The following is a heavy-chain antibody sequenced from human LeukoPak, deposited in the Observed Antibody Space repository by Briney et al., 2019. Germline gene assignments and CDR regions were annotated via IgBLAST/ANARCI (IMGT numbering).Heavy chain of an antibody. CDR1: GGSISSYY. Sequence: SETLSLTCTVSGGSISSYYWSWIRQPPGKGLEWIGYIYHSGNTYYNPSLKSRLTISVDTPRNQFSLKLRSVTAADTAVYYCARGGPRITIVGVVINDFDYWGQGTLVTVSS. D-gene: IGHD3-3*01. V-gene: IGHV4-4*09. CDR2: IYHSGNT. CDR3: ARGGPRITIVGVVINDFDY. J-gene: IGHJ4*02.